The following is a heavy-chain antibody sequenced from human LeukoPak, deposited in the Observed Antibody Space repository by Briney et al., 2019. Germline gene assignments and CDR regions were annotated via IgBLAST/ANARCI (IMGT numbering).Heavy chain of an antibody. CDR3: ARTPDVTLVRGVGLFDP. D-gene: IGHD3-10*01. J-gene: IGHJ5*02. V-gene: IGHV4-59*05. CDR2: VYYSGFT. Sequence: SETLSLTCSVSGGSISSYFWIWIRQPPGKGLEWIGSVYYSGFTYNNPSLKSRLTISVDTSKNQFSLKLRSVTAADSAVYYCARTPDVTLVRGVGLFDPWGQGTLVTVSS. CDR1: GGSISSYF.